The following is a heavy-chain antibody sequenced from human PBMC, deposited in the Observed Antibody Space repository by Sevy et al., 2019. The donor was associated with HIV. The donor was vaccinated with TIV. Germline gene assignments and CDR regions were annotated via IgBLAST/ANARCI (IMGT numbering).Heavy chain of an antibody. V-gene: IGHV3-53*01. Sequence: GGSLRLSCAVSGFIVSRNYMTWVRQAPGKGLEWVSVIYSGGNTFYADSVRGRFTISRDNSKNTLYLQMNSLRAEDTAVYYCARGMILEGSWYGMDVWGQGTTVTVSS. CDR2: IYSGGNT. CDR3: ARGMILEGSWYGMDV. CDR1: GFIVSRNY. D-gene: IGHD3-3*01. J-gene: IGHJ6*02.